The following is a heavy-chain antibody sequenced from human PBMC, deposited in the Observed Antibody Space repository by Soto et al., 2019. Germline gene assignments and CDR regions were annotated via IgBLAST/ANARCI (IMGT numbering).Heavy chain of an antibody. J-gene: IGHJ4*02. Sequence: GGSLRLSCAAPGCTFSSYAMSWVREAPGKGLEWVSAISGSGGSTSCADSVKGRFAMSRDNSKNTLYVQMNSLRVDDTAVYYCAKGLLYDSRNYYFDFWGQGTLVTVS. V-gene: IGHV3-23*01. CDR1: GCTFSSYA. D-gene: IGHD3-22*01. CDR3: AKGLLYDSRNYYFDF. CDR2: ISGSGGST.